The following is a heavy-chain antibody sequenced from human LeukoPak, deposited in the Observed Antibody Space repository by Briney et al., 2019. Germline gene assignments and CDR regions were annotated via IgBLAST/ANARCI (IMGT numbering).Heavy chain of an antibody. V-gene: IGHV3-48*03. J-gene: IGHJ4*02. Sequence: GGSLRLSCAASGFTFSSYAFHWVRQAPGRGLQWISYINGDGTSIYYADSVKGRFTISRDNAKHSVYLQMTSLGAEDTAVYFCARADSNNYKFFDYWGPGTLVTVSS. CDR3: ARADSNNYKFFDY. D-gene: IGHD4-11*01. CDR2: INGDGTSI. CDR1: GFTFSSYA.